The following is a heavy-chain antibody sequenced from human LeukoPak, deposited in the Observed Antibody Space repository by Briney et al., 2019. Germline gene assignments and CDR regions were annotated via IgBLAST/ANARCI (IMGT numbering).Heavy chain of an antibody. D-gene: IGHD6-6*01. V-gene: IGHV3-48*04. Sequence: GGSLRLSCAASGFTFSSYSMNWVRQAPGKGLEWVSYISSSSSTIYYADSVKGRFTISRDNAKNSLYLQMNSLRAEDTAVYYCAKDTLSIVAGGYLDSWGQGTLVTVSS. CDR1: GFTFSSYS. CDR2: ISSSSSTI. CDR3: AKDTLSIVAGGYLDS. J-gene: IGHJ4*02.